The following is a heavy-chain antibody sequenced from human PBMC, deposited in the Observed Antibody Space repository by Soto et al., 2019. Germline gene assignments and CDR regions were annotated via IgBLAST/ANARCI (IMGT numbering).Heavy chain of an antibody. J-gene: IGHJ4*02. CDR3: ARQSAHYGFSSGYSDY. D-gene: IGHD3-3*01. Sequence: GESLKISCKGSGYSFTSYWIFWVRQMPVKGLEFMGIIYPFYSDTRYSPSFQGHVTISSYNSISTSYLQLISLKASYTAMYYCARQSAHYGFSSGYSDYWGQGTLVTVSS. V-gene: IGHV5-51*01. CDR2: IYPFYSDT. CDR1: GYSFTSYW.